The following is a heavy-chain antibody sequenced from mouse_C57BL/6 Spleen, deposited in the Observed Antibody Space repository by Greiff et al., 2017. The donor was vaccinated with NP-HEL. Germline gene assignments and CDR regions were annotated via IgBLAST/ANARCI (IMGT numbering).Heavy chain of an antibody. J-gene: IGHJ1*03. V-gene: IGHV1-18*01. CDR2: INPNNGGT. CDR1: GYTFTDYN. Sequence: EVQLQQSGPELVKPGASVKIPCKASGYTFTDYNMDWVKQSHGKSLEWIGDINPNNGGTIYTQKFKGKATLTVDKSSSTAYMERRSLTSEDTAVYYCARRGNYGWYFDVWGTGTTVTVSS. CDR3: ARRGNYGWYFDV. D-gene: IGHD2-1*01.